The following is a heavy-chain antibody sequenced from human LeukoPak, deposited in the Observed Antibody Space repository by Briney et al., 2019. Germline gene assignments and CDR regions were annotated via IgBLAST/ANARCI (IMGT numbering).Heavy chain of an antibody. D-gene: IGHD3-10*01. CDR3: ASGGLYGSGSWAAGYYYMDV. V-gene: IGHV1-46*01. CDR2: INPSGGST. Sequence: ASVKVSCKASGYTFTSYYMHWVRQAPGQGLEWMGIINPSGGSTSYAQKFQGRVTMTRDTSTSTVYMELSSLRSEDTAVYYCASGGLYGSGSWAAGYYYMDVWGKGTTVTISS. J-gene: IGHJ6*03. CDR1: GYTFTSYY.